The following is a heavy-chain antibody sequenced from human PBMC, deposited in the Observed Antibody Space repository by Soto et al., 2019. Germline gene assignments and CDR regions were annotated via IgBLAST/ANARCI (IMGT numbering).Heavy chain of an antibody. J-gene: IGHJ5*02. D-gene: IGHD6-25*01. CDR3: VRDGNFITTSGYVNSFAP. Sequence: EVQLVESGGGLVQPGGSLRLSCAASGFTFSTYWMHWIRQVPGKGLEWVSRINSDASHTYYADSVKGRFTISRDNAKNTLHLELNSLRAEDTAVYYCVRDGNFITTSGYVNSFAPWGQGTLVTVSS. CDR2: INSDASHT. CDR1: GFTFSTYW. V-gene: IGHV3-74*01.